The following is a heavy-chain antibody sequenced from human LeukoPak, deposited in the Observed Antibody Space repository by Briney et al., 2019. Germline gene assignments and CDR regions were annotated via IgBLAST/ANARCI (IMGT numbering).Heavy chain of an antibody. CDR1: GFTFSSYA. J-gene: IGHJ5*02. CDR2: IRGRGDNT. D-gene: IGHD2-2*02. Sequence: GGSLRLSCAASGFTFSSYAMSWVRQAPGKGLEWVSSIRGRGDNTYYADSVKGRFTISRNNSKNTLYLQMNSLRAEDTAVYYCAKDDEGGCSSTSCYKWFDPWGQGTLVTVSS. CDR3: AKDDEGGCSSTSCYKWFDP. V-gene: IGHV3-23*01.